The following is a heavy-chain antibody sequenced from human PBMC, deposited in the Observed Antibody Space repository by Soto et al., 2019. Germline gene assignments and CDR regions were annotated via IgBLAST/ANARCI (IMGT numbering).Heavy chain of an antibody. CDR3: AADLPIVGATRGLADY. V-gene: IGHV1-58*01. J-gene: IGHJ4*02. Sequence: SVKVSCKASGFTFTSSAVQWVRQARGQRLEWIGWIVVGSGNTNYAQKFQERVTITRDMSTSTAYMELSSLRSEDTAVYYCAADLPIVGATRGLADYWGQGTLVTVSS. D-gene: IGHD1-26*01. CDR2: IVVGSGNT. CDR1: GFTFTSSA.